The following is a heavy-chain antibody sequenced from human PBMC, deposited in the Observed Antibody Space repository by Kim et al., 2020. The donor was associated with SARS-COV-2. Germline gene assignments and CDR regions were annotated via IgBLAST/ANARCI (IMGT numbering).Heavy chain of an antibody. Sequence: SQTLSLTCGISADSVSSKTAAWNWIRQSPSRGLEWLGRTYYRSKWYYEYAPSVKSRITINPDTSKNQFSLQLNSVTAEDTAIYYCAKFRAIGGHDAFDIWGQGTLVTVSS. CDR1: ADSVSSKTAA. CDR2: TYYRSKWYY. D-gene: IGHD2-15*01. V-gene: IGHV6-1*01. CDR3: AKFRAIGGHDAFDI. J-gene: IGHJ3*02.